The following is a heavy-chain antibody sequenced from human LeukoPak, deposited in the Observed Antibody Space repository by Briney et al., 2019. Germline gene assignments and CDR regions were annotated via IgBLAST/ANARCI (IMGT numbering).Heavy chain of an antibody. J-gene: IGHJ6*02. CDR2: IKQDGSEE. CDR1: GFTFSSYW. CDR3: ARDPYSSTWSYGMDV. V-gene: IGHV3-7*05. D-gene: IGHD6-6*01. Sequence: GGSLRLSCAASGFTFSSYWMSWVRQAPGRGLEGVANIKQDGSEEVYVGSVKGRFTISGDNAKNSLFLQVHTLRAEDTAVYYCARDPYSSTWSYGMDVWGQGTTVTASS.